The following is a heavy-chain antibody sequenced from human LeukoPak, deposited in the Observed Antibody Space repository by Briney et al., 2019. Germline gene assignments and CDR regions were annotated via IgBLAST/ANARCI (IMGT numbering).Heavy chain of an antibody. CDR1: GGSVSSYY. D-gene: IGHD2-2*01. J-gene: IGHJ4*02. CDR3: ARVGFCSSTSCYPLDY. CDR2: IYYSGST. Sequence: SETLSLTCTVSGGSVSSYYWSWIRQPPGKGLEWIGYIYYSGSTNYNPSLKSRVTISVGTSKNQFSLKLSSVTAADTAVYYCARVGFCSSTSCYPLDYWGQGTLVTVSS. V-gene: IGHV4-59*02.